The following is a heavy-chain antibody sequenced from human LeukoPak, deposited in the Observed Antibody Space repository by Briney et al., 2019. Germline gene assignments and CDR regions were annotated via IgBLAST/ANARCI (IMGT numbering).Heavy chain of an antibody. CDR3: ATDTGHGYFES. CDR1: GFIFSNYW. D-gene: IGHD4-17*01. Sequence: GGSLRLSCAASGFIFSNYWMSWLRQAPGKGLEWVANIRQEGIKKKYVDSVEGRFTISRDNAQNSVYLQMTSLRAEDTAVYYCATDTGHGYFESWGQGTLVTVSS. CDR2: IRQEGIKK. J-gene: IGHJ4*02. V-gene: IGHV3-7*01.